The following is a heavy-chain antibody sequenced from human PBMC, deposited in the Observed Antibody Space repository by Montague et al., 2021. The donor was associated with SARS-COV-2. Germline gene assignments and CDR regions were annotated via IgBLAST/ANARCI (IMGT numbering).Heavy chain of an antibody. Sequence: ETLSLTCTVSGGSISGYWSWIRQPPGGGLEWIGYVFYRGTTNYSPSLKSRVTLVVDTSKKQFSLSLRSVTAADTGVYYCARGGGASGRYGSYMDYWGRGTLVTVSS. J-gene: IGHJ4*02. CDR3: ARGGGASGRYGSYMDY. CDR1: GGSISGY. D-gene: IGHD6-19*01. V-gene: IGHV4-59*01. CDR2: VFYRGTT.